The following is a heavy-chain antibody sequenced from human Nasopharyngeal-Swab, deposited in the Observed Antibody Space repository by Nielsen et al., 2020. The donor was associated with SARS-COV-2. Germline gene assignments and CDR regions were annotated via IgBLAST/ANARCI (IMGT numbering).Heavy chain of an antibody. CDR3: ARGDDSSGFSITLDY. CDR2: ISGSGSTI. Sequence: LKISCAASGFTFSSYEMNWVRQAPGKGLEWVSYISGSGSTIYYADSVKGRFTISRDNAKNSLYLQMNSLRAEDTAVYYCARGDDSSGFSITLDYWGQGTLVTVSS. V-gene: IGHV3-48*03. J-gene: IGHJ4*02. CDR1: GFTFSSYE. D-gene: IGHD3-22*01.